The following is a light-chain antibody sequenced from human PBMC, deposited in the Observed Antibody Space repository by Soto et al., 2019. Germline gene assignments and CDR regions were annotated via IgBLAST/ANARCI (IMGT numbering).Light chain of an antibody. CDR1: QSVSIY. Sequence: VLTQYPATLSLSPGERATLSCRASQSVSIYLAWYQQKPSQAPRLRIYDASNRATGIPARFSGSGSGTDFTPTISSLEPEDFAVYYCQQRSNWPWGTFGQGTRV. J-gene: IGKJ1*01. CDR2: DAS. CDR3: QQRSNWPWGT. V-gene: IGKV3-11*01.